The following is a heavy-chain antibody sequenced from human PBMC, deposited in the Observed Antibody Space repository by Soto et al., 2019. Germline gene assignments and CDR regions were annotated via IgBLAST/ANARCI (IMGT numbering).Heavy chain of an antibody. CDR1: GFTFSNYF. D-gene: IGHD1-1*01. Sequence: PGGSLRLSCAASGFTFSNYFMNWVRQAPGKGLEWVSSISSSSTYIYYADSVKGRFTISRDNAKNSLYLQMNSLRAEDTAVYHCARGEGGNDWRFDYWGQGTLVTVSS. J-gene: IGHJ4*02. V-gene: IGHV3-21*01. CDR2: ISSSSTYI. CDR3: ARGEGGNDWRFDY.